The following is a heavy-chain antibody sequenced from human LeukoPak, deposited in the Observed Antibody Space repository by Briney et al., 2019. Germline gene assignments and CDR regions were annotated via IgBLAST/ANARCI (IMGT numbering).Heavy chain of an antibody. D-gene: IGHD6-19*01. J-gene: IGHJ4*02. V-gene: IGHV3-73*01. Sequence: GGSLRLSCTASGFTYRGSDIHWVRQASGKGLEWVGRITTEPDNYATAYAASVKGRFTISRDDSESTAYLQMNSLKTEDTAVYYRTTYRSGHYWGQGTLVTVSS. CDR2: ITTEPDNYAT. CDR1: GFTYRGSD. CDR3: TTYRSGHY.